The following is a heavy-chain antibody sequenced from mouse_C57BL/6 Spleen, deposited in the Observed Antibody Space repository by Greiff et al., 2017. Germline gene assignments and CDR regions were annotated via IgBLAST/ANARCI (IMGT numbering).Heavy chain of an antibody. J-gene: IGHJ2*01. CDR1: GYTFTDYE. D-gene: IGHD2-1*01. CDR3: TRRGNRRFDY. V-gene: IGHV1-15*01. CDR2: IDPETGGT. Sequence: QVHVKQSGAELVRPGASVTLSCKASGYTFTDYEMHWVKQTPVHGLEWIGAIDPETGGTAYNQKFKGKAILTADKSSSTAYMELRSLTSEDSAVYYCTRRGNRRFDYWGQGTTLTVSS.